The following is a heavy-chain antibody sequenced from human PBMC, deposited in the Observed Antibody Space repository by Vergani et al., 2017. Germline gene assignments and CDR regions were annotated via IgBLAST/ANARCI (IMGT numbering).Heavy chain of an antibody. CDR3: ATVRYYDSSGLGPVIGGWFDP. J-gene: IGHJ5*02. Sequence: EVQLVQSGAEVKKPGATVKISCKVSGYTFTDYYMHWVQQAPGKGLEWMGLVDPEDGETIYAEKFQGRVTITADTSTDTAYMELGSLRSEDTAVYYCATVRYYDSSGLGPVIGGWFDPWGQGPLVTVSS. D-gene: IGHD3-22*01. CDR1: GYTFTDYY. V-gene: IGHV1-69-2*01. CDR2: VDPEDGET.